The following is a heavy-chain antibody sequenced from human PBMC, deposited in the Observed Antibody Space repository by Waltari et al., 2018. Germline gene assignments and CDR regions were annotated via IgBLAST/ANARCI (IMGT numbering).Heavy chain of an antibody. CDR2: ILGNGKP. V-gene: IGHV3-9*01. CDR3: ARARAEDTSDLAY. CDR1: GFSFDSSA. D-gene: IGHD2-15*01. Sequence: VESGGGLVQPGGSLRLSCLTSGFSFDSSAMHWVRQTAGRGLEWVAGILGNGKPGYADSVRGRFTISRDNGQNSLSLQMRRLTSEDTARYFCARARAEDTSDLAYWDQGTLVTVSS. J-gene: IGHJ4*02.